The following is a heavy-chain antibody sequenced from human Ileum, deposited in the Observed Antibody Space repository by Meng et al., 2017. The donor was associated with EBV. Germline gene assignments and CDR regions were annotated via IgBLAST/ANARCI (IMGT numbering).Heavy chain of an antibody. CDR2: IYYSGRT. Sequence: QRHLRGAGQDLVTPSVTLSLTCTASGGPINSSSYYWGWIRQPPGKGLEWIGSIYYSGRTYYNPSLKSRVTISVDTSKNQFSLKLSSVTAADTAVYYCARPIAAAGWFDPWGQGTLVTVSS. V-gene: IGHV4-39*01. CDR1: GGPINSSSYY. D-gene: IGHD6-13*01. J-gene: IGHJ5*02. CDR3: ARPIAAAGWFDP.